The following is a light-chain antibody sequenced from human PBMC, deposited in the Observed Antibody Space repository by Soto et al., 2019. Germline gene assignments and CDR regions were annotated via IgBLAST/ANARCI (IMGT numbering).Light chain of an antibody. V-gene: IGLV2-11*01. Sequence: QSALTQPRSVSGSPGQAVTISCTGSNSDVGGYTYVSWYQKHPGKAPKFMIYDVSKRPSGVPGRFSGSKSGNTASLTISGLQAEDEADYYCCSYAGSYNFVFGGGTKLTVL. J-gene: IGLJ2*01. CDR1: NSDVGGYTY. CDR2: DVS. CDR3: CSYAGSYNFV.